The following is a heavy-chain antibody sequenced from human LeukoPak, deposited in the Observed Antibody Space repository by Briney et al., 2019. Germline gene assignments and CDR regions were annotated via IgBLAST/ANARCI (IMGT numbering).Heavy chain of an antibody. CDR2: ISGDGGST. V-gene: IGHV3-23*01. Sequence: GGSLRLSCAASGLTFSSYAMSWVRQAPGKGLEWVSVISGDGGSTFNADSVKGRFTISRDNSKNALYLQMNSLRAEDTAVYYCAKDRGMTTVTTVDYWGQGTLVTVSS. CDR1: GLTFSSYA. CDR3: AKDRGMTTVTTVDY. J-gene: IGHJ4*02. D-gene: IGHD4-17*01.